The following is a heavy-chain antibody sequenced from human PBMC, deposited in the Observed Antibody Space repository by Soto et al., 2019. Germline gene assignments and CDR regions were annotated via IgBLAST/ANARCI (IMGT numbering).Heavy chain of an antibody. CDR1: GLIFSHDK. Sequence: GGSLRLSCAASGLIFSHDKMHWVRHAPGKGLVWVSRINTDGSITDYADSVKGRFTVSRDNAKNTMYLQMNSLTADDTAVYYCGGDRDGLYFWGQGTLVIGSA. CDR3: GGDRDGLYF. V-gene: IGHV3-74*01. J-gene: IGHJ4*02. CDR2: INTDGSIT.